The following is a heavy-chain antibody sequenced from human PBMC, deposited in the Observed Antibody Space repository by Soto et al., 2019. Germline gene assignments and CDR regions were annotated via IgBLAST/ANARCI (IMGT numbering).Heavy chain of an antibody. J-gene: IGHJ6*02. CDR1: GGSISSSSYY. V-gene: IGHV4-39*01. D-gene: IGHD1-26*01. CDR2: IYYSGST. Sequence: LTCTVSGGSISSSSYYWGWIRQPPGKGLEWIGSIYYSGSTYYNPSLKSRVTISVDTSKNQFSLKLSSVTAADTAVYYCARGGGSYAYYYGMDVWGQGTTVTVSS. CDR3: ARGGGSYAYYYGMDV.